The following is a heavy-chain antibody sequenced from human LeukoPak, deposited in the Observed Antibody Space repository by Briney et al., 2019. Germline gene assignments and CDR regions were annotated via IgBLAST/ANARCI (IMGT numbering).Heavy chain of an antibody. J-gene: IGHJ4*02. CDR2: ISSAGNT. CDR3: ASVGYSGYDRAFHY. V-gene: IGHV3-53*01. Sequence: SGGSLRLSCAASGFTVSSNYMSWVRQAPGKGLEWVSVISSAGNTYYADSVKGRFTISRDNSKNTLYLQMNSLRAEDTAVYYCASVGYSGYDRAFHYWGQGTLVTVSS. CDR1: GFTVSSNY. D-gene: IGHD5-12*01.